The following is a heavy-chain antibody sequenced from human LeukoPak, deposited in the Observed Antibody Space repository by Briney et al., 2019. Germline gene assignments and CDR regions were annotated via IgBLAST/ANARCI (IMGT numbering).Heavy chain of an antibody. CDR2: FDPEDGET. Sequence: ASVKVSCKVSGYTLTELSMHWVRQAPGKGLEWMGGFDPEDGETIYAQKFQGRVTMTGDTSTDTAYMELSSLRSEDTAVYYCASNRWPYDSSGSYPYWGQGTLVTVSS. CDR3: ASNRWPYDSSGSYPY. D-gene: IGHD3-22*01. V-gene: IGHV1-24*01. CDR1: GYTLTELS. J-gene: IGHJ4*02.